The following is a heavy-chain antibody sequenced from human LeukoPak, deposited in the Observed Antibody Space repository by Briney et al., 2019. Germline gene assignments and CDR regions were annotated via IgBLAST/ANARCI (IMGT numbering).Heavy chain of an antibody. V-gene: IGHV3-53*01. CDR1: GFTVSSNY. CDR3: ARGGDSSCSIRSAFDI. D-gene: IGHD3-22*01. Sequence: GGSLRLSCAASGFTVSSNYMSWVRQAPGEGREWVAFITSSGSTYYADSVKGRFTISRDNSKNTLFLQSNSLRAEDTAVYLWARGGDSSCSIRSAFDIWGQGTMVTVSS. CDR2: ITSSGST. J-gene: IGHJ3*02.